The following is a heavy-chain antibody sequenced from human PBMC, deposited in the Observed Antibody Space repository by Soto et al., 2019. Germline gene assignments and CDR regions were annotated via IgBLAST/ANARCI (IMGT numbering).Heavy chain of an antibody. J-gene: IGHJ5*02. CDR2: ISGSGGST. CDR3: AGYGCSSSWYPNPWFDP. D-gene: IGHD6-13*01. CDR1: GFTFSSYA. Sequence: GGSLRLSCAASGFTFSSYAMSWVRQAPGKGLEWVSAISGSGGSTYYADSVKGRFTISRDNSKNTLYLQMNSLRAEDTAVYYCAGYGCSSSWYPNPWFDPWGQGTLVTVSS. V-gene: IGHV3-23*01.